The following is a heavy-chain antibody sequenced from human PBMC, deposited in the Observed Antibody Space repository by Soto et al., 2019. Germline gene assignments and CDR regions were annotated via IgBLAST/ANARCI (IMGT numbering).Heavy chain of an antibody. D-gene: IGHD3-16*01. CDR2: IYYSGST. CDR1: GGSISSSSYY. V-gene: IGHV4-39*01. CDR3: ASPQRDYVWGSYSYYYGMDV. Sequence: QLQLQESGPGLVKPSETLSLTCTVSGGSISSSSYYWGWIRQPPGKGLEWIGSIYYSGSTYYNPSLKSRVTISVDTSKNQFSLKLSSVTAADTAVYYCASPQRDYVWGSYSYYYGMDVWGQGTTVTVSS. J-gene: IGHJ6*02.